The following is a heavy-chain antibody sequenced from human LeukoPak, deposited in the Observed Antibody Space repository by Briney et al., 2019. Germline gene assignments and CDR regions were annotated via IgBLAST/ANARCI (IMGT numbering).Heavy chain of an antibody. CDR3: AKDKYSSSSGTIDY. J-gene: IGHJ4*02. CDR1: GFTFDDYA. V-gene: IGHV3-9*01. D-gene: IGHD6-6*01. CDR2: ISWNSGSI. Sequence: GGSLRLSCAASGFTFDDYAMHWVRQAPGKGLEWVSGISWNSGSIGYANSVKGRFTISRDNAKNSLYLQMNSLRAEDTALYHCAKDKYSSSSGTIDYWGQGTLVTVSS.